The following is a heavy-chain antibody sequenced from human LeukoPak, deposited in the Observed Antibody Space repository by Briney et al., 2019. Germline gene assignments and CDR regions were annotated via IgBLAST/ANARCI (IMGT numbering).Heavy chain of an antibody. CDR3: AGATVVTHYFDY. D-gene: IGHD4-17*01. J-gene: IGHJ4*02. CDR1: GGSFSGYY. V-gene: IGHV4-34*01. Sequence: SETLSLTCAVYGGSFSGYYWSWVRQPPGKGLEWIGEINHSGSTNYNPSLKSRVTISVDTSKNQFSLKLSSVTAADTAVYYCAGATVVTHYFDYWGQGTLVTVSS. CDR2: INHSGST.